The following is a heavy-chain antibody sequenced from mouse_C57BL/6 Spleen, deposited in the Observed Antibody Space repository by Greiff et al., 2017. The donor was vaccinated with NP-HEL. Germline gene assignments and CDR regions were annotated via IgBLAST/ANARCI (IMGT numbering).Heavy chain of an antibody. CDR2: IWSDGST. V-gene: IGHV2-6-1*01. CDR3: ARHLYGYDDYAMDY. CDR1: GFSLTSYG. Sequence: VQLVESGPGLVAPSQSLSITCTVSGFSLTSYGVHWVRQPPGKGLEWLVVIWSDGSTTYNSALKSRLSISKDNSKSQVFLKMNSLQTDDTAMYYCARHLYGYDDYAMDYWGQGTSVTVSS. J-gene: IGHJ4*01. D-gene: IGHD2-2*01.